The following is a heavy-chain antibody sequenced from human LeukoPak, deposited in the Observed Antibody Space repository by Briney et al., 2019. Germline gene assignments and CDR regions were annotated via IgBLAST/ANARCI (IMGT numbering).Heavy chain of an antibody. Sequence: PGGSLRLSCAASGFTFGNYAMSWVRQAPGKGLGWVSGISGSGDSTYYADSVKGRFTISRDNSKNTLYLQMNSLRAEDTAVYYCAKDYYDSSGYVGDAFDIWGQGTMVTVSS. CDR3: AKDYYDSSGYVGDAFDI. CDR1: GFTFGNYA. V-gene: IGHV3-23*01. J-gene: IGHJ3*02. D-gene: IGHD3-22*01. CDR2: ISGSGDST.